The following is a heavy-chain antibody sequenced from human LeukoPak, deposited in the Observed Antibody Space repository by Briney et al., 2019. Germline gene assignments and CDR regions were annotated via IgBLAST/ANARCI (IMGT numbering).Heavy chain of an antibody. V-gene: IGHV1-46*01. D-gene: IGHD3-10*01. J-gene: IGHJ4*02. Sequence: ASVKVSCKASGGTFSSFAISWVRQAPGQGLEWMGIINPSGGSTSYAQKFQGRVTMTRDTSTSTVYMELSSLRSEDTAVYYCARRSGSQFDYWGQGTLVTVSS. CDR1: GGTFSSFA. CDR2: INPSGGST. CDR3: ARRSGSQFDY.